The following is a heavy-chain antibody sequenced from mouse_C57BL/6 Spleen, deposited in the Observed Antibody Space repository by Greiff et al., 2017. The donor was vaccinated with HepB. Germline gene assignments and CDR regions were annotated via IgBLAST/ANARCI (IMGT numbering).Heavy chain of an antibody. CDR1: GYTFTSYW. D-gene: IGHD1-1*01. CDR3: ARCRCDYGSSYVDY. J-gene: IGHJ2*01. V-gene: IGHV1-55*01. Sequence: QVQLQQPGAELVKPGASVKMSCKASGYTFTSYWITWVKQRPGQGLEWIGDIYPGSGSTNYNEKFKSKATLTVDTSSSTAYMQLSSLTSEDSAVYDCARCRCDYGSSYVDYWGQGTTLTVSS. CDR2: IYPGSGST.